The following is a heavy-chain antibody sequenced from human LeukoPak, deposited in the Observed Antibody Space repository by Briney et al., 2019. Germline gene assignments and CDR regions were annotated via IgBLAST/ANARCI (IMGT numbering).Heavy chain of an antibody. CDR1: GFTFSSYA. V-gene: IGHV3-23*01. J-gene: IGHJ4*02. CDR3: AKGPIEAAANRLYFDY. CDR2: ISGSGGKT. Sequence: GGSLRLSCAASGFTFSSYAMSWVRQAPGKGLEWVSVISGSGGKTYYADFVKGRFTISRDNSKNTLYLQMNSLRAEDTAVYYCAKGPIEAAANRLYFDYWGQGTLVTVSS. D-gene: IGHD6-13*01.